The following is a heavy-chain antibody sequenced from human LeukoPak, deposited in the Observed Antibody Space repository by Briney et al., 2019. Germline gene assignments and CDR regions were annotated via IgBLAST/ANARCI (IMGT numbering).Heavy chain of an antibody. CDR3: ARRAAAQPR. V-gene: IGHV4-34*01. D-gene: IGHD6-13*01. CDR1: GGSFSGYY. CDR2: INHSGST. J-gene: IGHJ4*02. Sequence: SETLSLTCAVYGGSFSGYYWSWIRQPPGKGLEWIGEINHSGSTNYNPSLKSRVAISVDTSKNQFSLKLSSVTAADTAVYYCARRAAAQPRWGQGTLVTVSS.